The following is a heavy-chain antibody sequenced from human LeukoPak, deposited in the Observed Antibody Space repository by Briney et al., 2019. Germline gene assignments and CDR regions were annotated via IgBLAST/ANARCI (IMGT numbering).Heavy chain of an antibody. J-gene: IGHJ3*02. D-gene: IGHD2-15*01. CDR1: GFTFSSYE. V-gene: IGHV3-48*03. CDR3: ACSGGSSPDAFDI. Sequence: GGSLRLSCAASGFTFSSYEMNWDRQAPGKGLEWVSYISSSGNNIYYADSVKGRLTISRDNAKNSLYLQMNTLRAEDTALYYCACSGGSSPDAFDIWGQGTVVTVSS. CDR2: ISSSGNNI.